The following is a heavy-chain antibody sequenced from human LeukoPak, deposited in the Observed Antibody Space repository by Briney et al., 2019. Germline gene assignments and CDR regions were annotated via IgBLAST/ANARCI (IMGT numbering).Heavy chain of an antibody. V-gene: IGHV3-48*04. J-gene: IGHJ4*02. Sequence: GGSLRLSCAASGFTFSSYGMTWVRQAPGKGLEWVSYISSSGSTIYYADSVKGRFTISRDNAKNSLYLQMNSLRAEDTAVYYCAREEGGKLGIDYYFDYWGQGTLVTVSS. CDR1: GFTFSSYG. CDR2: ISSSGSTI. D-gene: IGHD7-27*01. CDR3: AREEGGKLGIDYYFDY.